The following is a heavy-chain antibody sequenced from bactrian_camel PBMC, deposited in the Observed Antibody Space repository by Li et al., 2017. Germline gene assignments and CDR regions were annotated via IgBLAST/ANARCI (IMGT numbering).Heavy chain of an antibody. CDR2: ITNDGTDT. CDR3: ATIIGKY. V-gene: IGHV3S5*01. Sequence: VQLVESGGALAQPGGSLRLSCAASGDSRFSFSSYYMTWVRQVPGKGLEWVAGITNDGTDTSYGASVKGRFTTSRDNSVNTLTLQLSSLKPEDTGVYYCATIIGKYWGRGTQVTVS. CDR1: GDSRFSFSSYY. J-gene: IGHJ4*01.